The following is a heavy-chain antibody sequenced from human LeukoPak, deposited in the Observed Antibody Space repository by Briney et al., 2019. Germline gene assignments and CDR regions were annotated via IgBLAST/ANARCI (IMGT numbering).Heavy chain of an antibody. V-gene: IGHV3-30*02. D-gene: IGHD3-3*01. CDR2: IRNDGTNK. Sequence: PGESLRLSCATSGFTFSTYAMHWVRQAPGKGLEWVASIRNDGTNKNHVDSVKGRFTISRDNSKNTLFLQMDSLRPEDTAIYYCAKSWSGYYHYYMDVWGKGTTVTVSS. J-gene: IGHJ6*03. CDR1: GFTFSTYA. CDR3: AKSWSGYYHYYMDV.